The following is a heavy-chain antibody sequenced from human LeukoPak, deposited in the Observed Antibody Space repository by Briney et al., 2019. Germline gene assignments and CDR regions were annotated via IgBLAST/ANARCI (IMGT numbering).Heavy chain of an antibody. CDR1: GFTLTNAW. D-gene: IGHD1-1*01. J-gene: IGHJ4*02. V-gene: IGHV3-15*01. Sequence: GGSLRLSCVASGFTLTNAWMSWVRQVPGKGLEWVARIKSKADGGTTDYAAPVKGRFTISREDSTDTLYLQMNSLKTEDTALYHCVQTGNYPRNYDYWGQGTLVTVSS. CDR3: VQTGNYPRNYDY. CDR2: IKSKADGGTT.